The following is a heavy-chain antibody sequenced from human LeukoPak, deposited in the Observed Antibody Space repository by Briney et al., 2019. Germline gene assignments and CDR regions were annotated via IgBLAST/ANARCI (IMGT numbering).Heavy chain of an antibody. CDR2: ISAYNGDT. V-gene: IGHV1-18*01. CDR1: GYTFTSYG. CDR3: ARDHPGTAMVPYFDY. Sequence: GASVKVSCKASGYTFTSYGISWVRQAPGQWLEWMGWISAYNGDTNYAQKLQGRVTMTTDTSTSTAYMELRSLRSDDTAVYYCARDHPGTAMVPYFDYWGQGTLVTVSS. D-gene: IGHD5-18*01. J-gene: IGHJ4*02.